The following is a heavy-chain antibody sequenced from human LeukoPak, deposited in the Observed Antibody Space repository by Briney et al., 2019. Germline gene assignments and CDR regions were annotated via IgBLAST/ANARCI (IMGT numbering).Heavy chain of an antibody. Sequence: PGGSLRLSCAASGFGFSTYGMHWVRQTPGKGLEWAAFIRYDASDTYYADSVKGRFSVSRDNFKNTLYLQVNTLRTEDTAVYYCAKDSSNWALDYWGQGTLVTVSS. J-gene: IGHJ4*02. CDR1: GFGFSTYG. D-gene: IGHD7-27*01. CDR2: IRYDASDT. CDR3: AKDSSNWALDY. V-gene: IGHV3-30*02.